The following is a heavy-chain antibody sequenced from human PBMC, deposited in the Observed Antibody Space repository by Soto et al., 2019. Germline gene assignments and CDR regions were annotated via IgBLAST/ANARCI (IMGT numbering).Heavy chain of an antibody. D-gene: IGHD2-8*02. CDR2: ICNDGTNE. J-gene: IGHJ4*01. CDR1: GFTFSAYG. Sequence: QVDLVQSGGGVVQPGKSLRLSCVGSGFTFSAYGMHWVRQAPGKGLEWVAVICNDGTNEYYADSVKGRFTISRDNSKKTLYLQMNSLRVEDTAIYYCARDATGVGLTYYFDSWGRGSLVTVSS. CDR3: ARDATGVGLTYYFDS. V-gene: IGHV3-33*01.